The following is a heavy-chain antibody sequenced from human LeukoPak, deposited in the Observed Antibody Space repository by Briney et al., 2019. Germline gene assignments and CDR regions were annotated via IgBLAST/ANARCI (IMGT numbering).Heavy chain of an antibody. J-gene: IGHJ4*02. CDR1: GFTFSSYA. V-gene: IGHV3-30-3*01. CDR3: ARKYSSGWYEGGFDY. D-gene: IGHD6-13*01. CDR2: ISYDGSNI. Sequence: GGSLRLSCAASGFTFSSYAIHWVRQAPGKGLEWVAVISYDGSNIYYADSVKGRFTISRDNSKSTLYLQMNSLRAEDTAVYYCARKYSSGWYEGGFDYWGQGTLVTVSS.